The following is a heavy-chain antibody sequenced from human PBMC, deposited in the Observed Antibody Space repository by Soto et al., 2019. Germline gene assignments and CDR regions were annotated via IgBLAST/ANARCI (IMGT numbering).Heavy chain of an antibody. CDR3: AREEVAATPSERSDFGWFDP. CDR1: GGSISSSSYY. Sequence: SETLSLTCTVSGGSISSSSYYWGWIRQPPGKGLEWIGSIYYSGSTYYNPSLKSRVTISVDTSKNQFSLKLSSVTAADTAVYYCAREEVAATPSERSDFGWFDPWGRGTLVTVSS. J-gene: IGHJ5*02. D-gene: IGHD2-15*01. CDR2: IYYSGST. V-gene: IGHV4-39*02.